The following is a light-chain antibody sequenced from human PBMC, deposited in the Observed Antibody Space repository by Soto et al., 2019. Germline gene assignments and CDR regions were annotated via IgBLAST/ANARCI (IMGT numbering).Light chain of an antibody. CDR1: SDIGND. V-gene: IGKV1-6*01. CDR2: AAS. CDR3: LQDYELPRT. J-gene: IGKJ1*01. Sequence: IQITQSTLSLAASVGDRVIITCRASSDIGNDLGWYQQKPGKATKLLLFAASTLHSGVPSRFSGSGSGTVFPLTISSLHPTDFATYFCLQDYELPRTFGQGTTV.